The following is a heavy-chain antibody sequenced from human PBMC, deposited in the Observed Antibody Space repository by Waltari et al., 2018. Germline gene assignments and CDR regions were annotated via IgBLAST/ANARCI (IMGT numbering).Heavy chain of an antibody. J-gene: IGHJ4*02. D-gene: IGHD1-26*01. CDR3: ARDRGRGLYLDS. V-gene: IGHV4-4*02. Sequence: QVQLQESGPGLVKPSGTLSVTCAVSGYPIRGSYWWRWVRQPPGKGLEWIGQIYGSGRSNYNPSLESRLTVSMDTSSNHFSLTVTSATAADTAIYYCARDRGRGLYLDSWGQGTLVTVSP. CDR1: GYPIRGSYW. CDR2: IYGSGRS.